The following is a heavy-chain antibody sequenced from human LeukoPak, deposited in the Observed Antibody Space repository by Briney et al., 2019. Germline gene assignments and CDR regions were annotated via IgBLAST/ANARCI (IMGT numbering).Heavy chain of an antibody. CDR3: ARGGGPDY. CDR1: GVSFSSYY. V-gene: IGHV4-59*01. D-gene: IGHD2-15*01. J-gene: IGHJ4*02. CDR2: ICYSGST. Sequence: PSETLSLTCTVSGVSFSSYYWSWIRQPPGKGLEWIGYICYSGSTNYNPSLKSRVTISVDTSKNQFSLRLTSATAADTAVYYCARGGGPDYWGQGTLVTVSS.